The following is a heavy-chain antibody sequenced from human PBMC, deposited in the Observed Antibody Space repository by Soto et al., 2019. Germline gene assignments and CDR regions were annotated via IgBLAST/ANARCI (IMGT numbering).Heavy chain of an antibody. CDR2: IYYSGST. D-gene: IGHD6-19*01. V-gene: IGHV4-59*01. CDR1: GGSISSYY. CDR3: ARETGYSSGWHGYYFDY. Sequence: SETLSLTCTVSGGSISSYYWSWIRQPPGKGLEWIGYIYYSGSTNYNPSLKSRVTISVDTSKNQFSLKLSSVTTADTAVYYCARETGYSSGWHGYYFDYWGQGTLVTVSS. J-gene: IGHJ4*02.